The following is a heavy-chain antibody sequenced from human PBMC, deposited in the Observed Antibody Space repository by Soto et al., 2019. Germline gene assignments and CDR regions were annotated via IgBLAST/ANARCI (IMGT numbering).Heavy chain of an antibody. V-gene: IGHV3-23*01. CDR3: AKDPGVYSRYDY. J-gene: IGHJ4*02. Sequence: GVSLRLSCAASGFTFSRYAMCWVRQAPGKGLEWVSAISGGSGSTYYADSVKGRFTISRDNSKNTLYLQMNSLRAEDTAVYYFAKDPGVYSRYDYRGQGTLVTGSS. D-gene: IGHD6-13*01. CDR2: ISGGSGST. CDR1: GFTFSRYA.